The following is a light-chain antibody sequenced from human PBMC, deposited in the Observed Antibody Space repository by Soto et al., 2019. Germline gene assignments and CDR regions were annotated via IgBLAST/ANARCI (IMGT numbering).Light chain of an antibody. CDR3: ASWDDSLNVV. V-gene: IGLV1-44*01. J-gene: IGLJ2*01. CDR2: SND. Sequence: QSVLTQPPSASGTPGQRVTISCSGSASNIGRNTVSWYQHLPGTTPKIVIYSNDQRPSGVPDRFTASKSGTSASLAISGLQSEDEADYYCASWDDSLNVVFGGGTKVTVL. CDR1: ASNIGRNT.